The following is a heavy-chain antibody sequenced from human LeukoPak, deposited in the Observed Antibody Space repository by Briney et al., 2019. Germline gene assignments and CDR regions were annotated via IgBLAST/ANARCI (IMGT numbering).Heavy chain of an antibody. CDR2: IRYDGSNK. V-gene: IGHV3-30*02. CDR3: ARAPRFRLVGVPKGPFDP. CDR1: GFTFSSYG. J-gene: IGHJ5*02. Sequence: GGSLRLSCAASGFTFSSYGMHWVRQAPGKGLEWVAFIRYDGSNKYHADSVKGRFTISRDNSKNTLYLRMDTLRAEDTAVYYCARAPRFRLVGVPKGPFDPWGQGTLVTVSS. D-gene: IGHD1-26*01.